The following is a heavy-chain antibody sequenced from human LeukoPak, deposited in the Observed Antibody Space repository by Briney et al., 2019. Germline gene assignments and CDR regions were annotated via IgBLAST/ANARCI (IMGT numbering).Heavy chain of an antibody. V-gene: IGHV1-18*04. CDR2: TSYNGNT. D-gene: IGHD6-19*01. CDR3: ARHSGSGWQALGY. J-gene: IGHJ4*02. CDR1: GYTFSNYG. Sequence: ASVKVSCKASGYTFSNYGISWVRQAPGLGLERMGRTSYNGNTNYAQKFQDRVTMTTDTSTTTAYMELRSLESDDTAVYYCARHSGSGWQALGYWGQGTLVTVSS.